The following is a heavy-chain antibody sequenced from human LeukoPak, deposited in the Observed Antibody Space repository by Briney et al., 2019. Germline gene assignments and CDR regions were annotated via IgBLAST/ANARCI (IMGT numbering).Heavy chain of an antibody. CDR2: IKQDGSEK. D-gene: IGHD2-21*02. J-gene: IGHJ6*01. Sequence: GRSLRLSCAASGFTFSTYWMSWVRQAPGKGLECVANIKQDGSEKYYVHSVKGRFTISRDNTKNSLHLQMNSLRAEDTAVYHCMMSLTAHYYFGKDVWGEGTTVTVSS. CDR3: MMSLTAHYYFGKDV. V-gene: IGHV3-7*02. CDR1: GFTFSTYW.